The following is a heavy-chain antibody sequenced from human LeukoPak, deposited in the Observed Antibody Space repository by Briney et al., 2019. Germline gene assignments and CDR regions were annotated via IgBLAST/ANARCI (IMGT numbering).Heavy chain of an antibody. D-gene: IGHD6-13*01. CDR3: AKGIAAAGTGDY. Sequence: GGSLRLSCAASGFTFSSYGMSWVRQAPGKGLEWVAAISGSGGSTYYADSVKGRFTISRDNSKNTLYLQMNSLRAEDTAVYYCAKGIAAAGTGDYWGQGTLVTVSS. V-gene: IGHV3-23*01. J-gene: IGHJ4*02. CDR2: ISGSGGST. CDR1: GFTFSSYG.